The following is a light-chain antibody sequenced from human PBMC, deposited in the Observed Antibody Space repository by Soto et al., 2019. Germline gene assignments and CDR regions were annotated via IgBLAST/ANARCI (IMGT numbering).Light chain of an antibody. J-gene: IGKJ2*01. CDR2: GAS. V-gene: IGKV3-20*01. CDR3: QQYGSSPYT. Sequence: EIVMTQSPATLSVSPGERATLSCRASQSISITLAWYQQKPGQAPRLLIYGASSRATGIPDRFSGSGSGTDFTLTISRLEPEDFAVYYCQQYGSSPYTFGQGTKLEIK. CDR1: QSISIT.